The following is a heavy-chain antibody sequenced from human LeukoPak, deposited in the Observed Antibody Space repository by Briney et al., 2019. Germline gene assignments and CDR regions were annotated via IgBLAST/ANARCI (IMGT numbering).Heavy chain of an antibody. CDR3: ARGQGTYYYGSGSYQSYYFDY. J-gene: IGHJ4*02. CDR2: IYYSGST. CDR1: GGSISSYY. Sequence: SETLSLTCTVSGGSISSYYWSWIRQPPGKGLEWIGYIYYSGSTNYNPSLKSRVTISVDTSKNQFSLKLSSVTAADTAVYYCARGQGTYYYGSGSYQSYYFDYWGQGTLVTVSS. V-gene: IGHV4-59*12. D-gene: IGHD3-10*01.